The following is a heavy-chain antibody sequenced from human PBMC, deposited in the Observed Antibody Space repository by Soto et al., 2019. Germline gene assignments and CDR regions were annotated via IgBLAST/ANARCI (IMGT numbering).Heavy chain of an antibody. J-gene: IGHJ4*01. Sequence: PGGSLRLSCAASGFTFSSYAMSWVRQAPGKGLEWVSAISGSGGSTYYPDSVKGRFTISRDNSKSTLYLQMNSLRAEDTAVYYCAKVPTIFGVVTTYFDYWGQGTLVTVSS. D-gene: IGHD3-3*01. CDR2: ISGSGGST. CDR1: GFTFSSYA. CDR3: AKVPTIFGVVTTYFDY. V-gene: IGHV3-23*01.